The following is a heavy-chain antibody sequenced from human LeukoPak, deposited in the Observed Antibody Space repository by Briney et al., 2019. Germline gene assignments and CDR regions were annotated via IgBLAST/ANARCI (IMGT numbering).Heavy chain of an antibody. CDR2: IYYSGST. Sequence: SETLSLTCTVSGGSISSSSYYWGWIRQPPGKGLEWIGSIYYSGSTYYNPSLKSRVTISVDTSKNQFSLKLSSVTAADTAVYYCARRWVGYCSSTSCRDFDYWGQGTLVTVSS. D-gene: IGHD2-2*01. CDR1: GGSISSSSYY. J-gene: IGHJ4*02. CDR3: ARRWVGYCSSTSCRDFDY. V-gene: IGHV4-39*01.